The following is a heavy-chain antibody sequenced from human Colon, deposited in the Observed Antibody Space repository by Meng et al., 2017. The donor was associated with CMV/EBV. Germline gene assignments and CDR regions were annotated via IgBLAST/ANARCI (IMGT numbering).Heavy chain of an antibody. V-gene: IGHV1-2*04. CDR1: GYPFTGNY. CDR3: AKDRGAPYDAFDI. Sequence: QAQVVQSGSEVLNPGASVKVSCKASGYPFTGNYIHWLRQAPGQGLEWMGWISPNSGTTNYAQKFQGWVTMTRDTSISTAYLELSSLTSDDTAIYYCAKDRGAPYDAFDIWGQGTMVTVSS. J-gene: IGHJ3*02. CDR2: ISPNSGTT. D-gene: IGHD3-16*01.